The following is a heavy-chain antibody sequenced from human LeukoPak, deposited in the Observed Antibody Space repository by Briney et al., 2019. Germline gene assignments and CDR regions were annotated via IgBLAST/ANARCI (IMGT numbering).Heavy chain of an antibody. Sequence: PSETLSLTCIVSGGSINRYKWTWIRQPPGRGLEWIGYIYYNGNINYNPSLKSRVTISLDTSKGQFSLRLRSVTAADTAVYYCARGRGSSWYYFDSWGQGTLVTVSS. CDR1: GGSINRYK. CDR3: ARGRGSSWYYFDS. J-gene: IGHJ4*02. V-gene: IGHV4-59*01. CDR2: IYYNGNI. D-gene: IGHD6-13*01.